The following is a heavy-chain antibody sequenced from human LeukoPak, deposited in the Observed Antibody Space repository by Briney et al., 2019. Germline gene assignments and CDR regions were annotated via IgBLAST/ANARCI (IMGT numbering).Heavy chain of an antibody. J-gene: IGHJ2*01. D-gene: IGHD6-19*01. CDR1: GFTFSSYW. V-gene: IGHV3-74*01. Sequence: GGSLRLSCAASGFTFSSYWMHWVRQAPGKGLVWVSRINSDGTSTSYADSVRGRFAISRDNSKNTVYLQMNSLRADDTAVYYCAKTLSSSAFPYWYFDLWGRGTLVTVSS. CDR3: AKTLSSSAFPYWYFDL. CDR2: INSDGTST.